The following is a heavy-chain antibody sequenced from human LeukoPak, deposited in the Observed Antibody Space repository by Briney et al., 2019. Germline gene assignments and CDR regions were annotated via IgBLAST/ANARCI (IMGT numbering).Heavy chain of an antibody. CDR2: IKTDGSTT. Sequence: GGSLRLSCAVSGFTFSSSWMHWVRQAPGKGLVWVSHIKTDGSTTAYADSVKGRFIISRDNSKNMLNLQINSLRDEDTAVYYCASPQLGQLLLYGMDVWGQGTTVTVSS. D-gene: IGHD1-26*01. CDR1: GFTFSSSW. CDR3: ASPQLGQLLLYGMDV. J-gene: IGHJ6*02. V-gene: IGHV3-74*01.